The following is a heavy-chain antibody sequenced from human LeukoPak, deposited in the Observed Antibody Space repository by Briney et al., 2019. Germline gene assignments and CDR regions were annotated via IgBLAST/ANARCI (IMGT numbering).Heavy chain of an antibody. CDR1: GYTFTNYW. CDR3: ARHRSGAWNQGMDV. CDR2: VYPGDSDT. Sequence: GESLKISCKGSGYTFTNYWVGWVRQVPGKGLEWMGIVYPGDSDTRYSPSMQGQITISADKSNTTAYLQWSSLKASDTAIYYCARHRSGAWNQGMDVWGRGTTVTVSS. V-gene: IGHV5-51*01. D-gene: IGHD1-1*01. J-gene: IGHJ6*02.